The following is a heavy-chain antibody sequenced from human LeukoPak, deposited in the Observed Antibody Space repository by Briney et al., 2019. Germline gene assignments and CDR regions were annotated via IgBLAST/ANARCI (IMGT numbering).Heavy chain of an antibody. J-gene: IGHJ5*02. CDR3: ARDLGGVVVPAGGWFDP. CDR1: GGTFSSYA. V-gene: IGHV7-4-1*02. CDR2: INTNTGNP. D-gene: IGHD2-2*01. Sequence: ASVKVSCKASGGTFSSYAISWVRQAPGQGLEWMGWINTNTGNPTYAQGFTGRFVFSLDTSVSTAYLQISSLKAEDTAVYYCARDLGGVVVPAGGWFDPWGQGTLVTVSS.